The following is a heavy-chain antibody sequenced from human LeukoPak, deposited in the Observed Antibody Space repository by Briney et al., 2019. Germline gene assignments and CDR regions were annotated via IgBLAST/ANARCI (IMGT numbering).Heavy chain of an antibody. D-gene: IGHD3-10*01. CDR1: GFTFDDYA. J-gene: IGHJ3*02. CDR2: ISWNSGSI. Sequence: GGSPRLSCAASGFTFDDYAMHWVRQAPGKGLEWVSGISWNSGSIGYADSVKGRFTISRDNAKNSLYLQMNSLRAEDTALYYCAKDGRYYGSGSYLDAFDIWGQGTMVTVSS. CDR3: AKDGRYYGSGSYLDAFDI. V-gene: IGHV3-9*01.